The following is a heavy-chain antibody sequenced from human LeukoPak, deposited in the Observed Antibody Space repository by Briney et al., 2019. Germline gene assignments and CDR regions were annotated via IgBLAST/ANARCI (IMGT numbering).Heavy chain of an antibody. J-gene: IGHJ6*02. Sequence: ASVTVSCKASGYTFTSYGISWVRQAPGQGLEWMGWINPNSGGTKYAQKFQGRVTMTRDTSISTAYMELSRLRSDDTAVYYCARVEAVPFYYYNAMDVWGQGTTVTVSS. V-gene: IGHV1-2*02. D-gene: IGHD6-19*01. CDR3: ARVEAVPFYYYNAMDV. CDR2: INPNSGGT. CDR1: GYTFTSYG.